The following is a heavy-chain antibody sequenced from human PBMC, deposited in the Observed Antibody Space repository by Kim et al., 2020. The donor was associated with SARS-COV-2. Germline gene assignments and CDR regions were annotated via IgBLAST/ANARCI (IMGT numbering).Heavy chain of an antibody. V-gene: IGHV4-59*13. CDR2: IYYSGST. CDR3: ARGYYDSNGYSNSFDL. CDR1: GDSITNYY. Sequence: SETVSLTCTVSGDSITNYYWSWIRQPPGKGLEWIGYIYYSGSTNQNPSLKSRVIISVDTSKNQFSLRLSSVTAADTAIYYCARGYYDSNGYSNSFDLWGQGTMVTVSS. J-gene: IGHJ3*01. D-gene: IGHD3-22*01.